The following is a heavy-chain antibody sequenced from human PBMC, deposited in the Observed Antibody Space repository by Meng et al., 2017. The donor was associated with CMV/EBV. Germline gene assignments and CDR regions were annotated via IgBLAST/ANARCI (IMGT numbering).Heavy chain of an antibody. D-gene: IGHD5-18*01. CDR1: GGSIMSYY. J-gene: IGHJ4*02. V-gene: IGHV4-4*07. CDR2: IYTNGST. CDR3: ARHGDTAMVVGIDY. Sequence: QGQCQESGPGLVKPSEPLSLTCLVSGGSIMSYYWSWIRQPAGKGLEWIGRIYTNGSTNYNPSLKSRVTMSVDTSKNQFSLKLSSVTAADTAVYYCARHGDTAMVVGIDYWGQGTLVTVSS.